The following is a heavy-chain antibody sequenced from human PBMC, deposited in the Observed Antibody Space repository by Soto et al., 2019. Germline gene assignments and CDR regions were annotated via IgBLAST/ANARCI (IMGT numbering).Heavy chain of an antibody. CDR3: ARYCSSGNCGYFDY. Sequence: QVQLQESGPGLVKPSQTLSLTCTVTGDSISSGTHYWGWIRQPPGKGLEWIGYINYSGNTYYNPSLNSRLSISVDTSKNQFSLKLSSVTAADTAVYYCARYCSSGNCGYFDYWGQGSLVTVSS. J-gene: IGHJ4*02. V-gene: IGHV4-30-4*01. CDR2: INYSGNT. CDR1: GDSISSGTHY. D-gene: IGHD2-15*01.